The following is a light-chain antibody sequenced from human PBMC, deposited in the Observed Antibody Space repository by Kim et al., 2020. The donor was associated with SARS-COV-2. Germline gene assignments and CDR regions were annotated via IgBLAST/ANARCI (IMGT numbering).Light chain of an antibody. V-gene: IGLV3-25*03. CDR3: QSANTSGTSVI. J-gene: IGLJ2*01. Sequence: PEQTARITCSGGVLSIQDCYWYQRKPGQAPVLAMSRDVERRSGIPERFSGSASGTTATLTIIAVQAEDEADYYCQSANTSGTSVIFGGGTRLTVL. CDR2: RDV. CDR1: VLSIQD.